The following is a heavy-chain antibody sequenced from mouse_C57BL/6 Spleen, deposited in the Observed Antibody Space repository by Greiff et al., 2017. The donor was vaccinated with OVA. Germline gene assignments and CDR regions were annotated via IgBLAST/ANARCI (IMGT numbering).Heavy chain of an antibody. D-gene: IGHD1-1*01. CDR1: GYTFTSYR. J-gene: IGHJ3*01. Sequence: VQLQQSGTVLARPGASVKMSCKTSGYTFTSYRMHWVKQRPGQGLEWIGAIYPGNGDTSYNQKFKGKATLTADTSSSTAYMELSSLTKENSAVYYGKRFGTTVVATPFAYWGQGTLVTVSA. V-gene: IGHV1-5*01. CDR2: IYPGNGDT. CDR3: KRFGTTVVATPFAY.